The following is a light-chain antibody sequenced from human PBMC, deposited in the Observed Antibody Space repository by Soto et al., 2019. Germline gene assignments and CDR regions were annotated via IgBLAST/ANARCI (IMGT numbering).Light chain of an antibody. J-gene: IGKJ5*01. V-gene: IGKV3-15*01. CDR2: DAS. CDR1: ESVSRN. CDR3: QQYNSWPPIT. Sequence: EIVLTHSPATLSVSPGEISTLSCMASESVSRNLALYQQKPGQAPRLLIYDASTRATGIPDRFSGGGSGTEFTLTISSLQSEDFVVYYCQQYNSWPPITFGQGTRLEIK.